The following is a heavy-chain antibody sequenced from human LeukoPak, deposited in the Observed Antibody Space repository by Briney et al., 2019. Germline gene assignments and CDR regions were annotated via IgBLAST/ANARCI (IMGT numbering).Heavy chain of an antibody. CDR1: AFTFSNYN. J-gene: IGHJ4*02. D-gene: IGHD7-27*01. CDR3: ARAAWVDY. Sequence: GGSLRLSCAASAFTFSNYNMNWVRQAPGKGLEWVSYISGSGSTIYYANSVKGRFTISRDNAKNSLYLQMNSLRDEDTAVYYCARAAWVDYWGQGTLVTVSS. V-gene: IGHV3-48*02. CDR2: ISGSGSTI.